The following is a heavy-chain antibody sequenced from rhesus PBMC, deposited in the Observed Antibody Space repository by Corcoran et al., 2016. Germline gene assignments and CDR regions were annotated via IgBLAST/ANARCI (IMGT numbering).Heavy chain of an antibody. CDR3: ARPFDY. CDR2: IYVNSAST. J-gene: IGHJ4*01. CDR1: GGSISGYYY. V-gene: IGHV4-143*01. Sequence: QVQLQESGPGLVKPSETLSLTCAVSGGSISGYYYWSWIRQPPGKGLEWIGGIYVNSASTNNNPTFKSRVTISKETSKNQFSLNLGSVTAADTAVYYWARPFDYWGQGVLVTVSS.